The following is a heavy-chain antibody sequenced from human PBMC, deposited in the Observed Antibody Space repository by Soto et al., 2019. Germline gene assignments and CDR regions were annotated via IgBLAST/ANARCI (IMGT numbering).Heavy chain of an antibody. CDR2: IFPRVTT. Sequence: PWETLSLTCTVSNGSTSSHYWSWIRQPPGKRLEWIGYIFPRVTTNYNPSLESRVTISVDMSQNQFPLSLTSVTAADTAVYDCARMHPDIIIFDFWGRGTLVTVSS. D-gene: IGHD2-15*01. CDR3: ARMHPDIIIFDF. J-gene: IGHJ4*02. V-gene: IGHV4-59*11. CDR1: NGSTSSHY.